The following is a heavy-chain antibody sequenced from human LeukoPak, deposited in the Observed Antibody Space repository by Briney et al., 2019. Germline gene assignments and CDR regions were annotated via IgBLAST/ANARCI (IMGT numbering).Heavy chain of an antibody. D-gene: IGHD3/OR15-3a*01. V-gene: IGHV3-23*01. CDR1: GFTFSSYA. CDR3: AKDSRDWTYFDF. J-gene: IGHJ4*02. CDR2: TSGIGAGT. Sequence: GGSLRLSCSVSGFTFSSYAMSWVRQAPGKGLEWVSTTSGIGAGTYYADSVRGRFTISRDNARNTLYLQMDSLRAEDTAVYYCAKDSRDWTYFDFWGQGTLVTVSS.